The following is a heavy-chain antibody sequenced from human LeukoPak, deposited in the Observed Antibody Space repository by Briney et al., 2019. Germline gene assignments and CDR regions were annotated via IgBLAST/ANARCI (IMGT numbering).Heavy chain of an antibody. J-gene: IGHJ3*02. Sequence: PGGSLRLSCTASGFAFSIYEMDWVRQAPGKGLEWVSYISSSGSYIQNAESVKGRFTISRDNAEKSLFLQMNSLRDEDTAVYYCARDPGYSSTGVDAFDIWGRGTMVTVSS. V-gene: IGHV3-48*03. CDR3: ARDPGYSSTGVDAFDI. CDR2: ISSSGSYI. CDR1: GFAFSIYE. D-gene: IGHD6-13*01.